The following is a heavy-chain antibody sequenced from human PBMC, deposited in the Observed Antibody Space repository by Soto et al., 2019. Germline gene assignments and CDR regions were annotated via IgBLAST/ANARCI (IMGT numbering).Heavy chain of an antibody. CDR3: AKDLEDYGSGSPVFWMDV. CDR1: GFTFSSYA. CDR2: ISYDGSNK. D-gene: IGHD3-10*01. V-gene: IGHV3-30-3*01. Sequence: PGGSLRLSCAASGFTFSSYAMHWVRQAPGKGLEWVAVISYDGSNKYYADSVKGRFTISRDNSKNTLYLQMNSLRAEDTAAYYCAKDLEDYGSGSPVFWMDVWGQGTTVTVSS. J-gene: IGHJ6*02.